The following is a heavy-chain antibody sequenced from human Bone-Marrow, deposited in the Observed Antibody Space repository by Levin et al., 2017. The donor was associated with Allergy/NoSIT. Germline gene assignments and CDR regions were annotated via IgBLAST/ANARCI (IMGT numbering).Heavy chain of an antibody. CDR3: AKETPVGAAAGNLFDY. Sequence: GGSLRLSCAASGFTFSSYAMSWVRQAPGKGLEWVSAISGSGGSTYYADSVKGRFTISRDNSKNTLYLQMNSLRAEDTAVYYCAKETPVGAAAGNLFDYWGQGTLVTVSS. D-gene: IGHD6-13*01. CDR1: GFTFSSYA. J-gene: IGHJ4*02. CDR2: ISGSGGST. V-gene: IGHV3-23*01.